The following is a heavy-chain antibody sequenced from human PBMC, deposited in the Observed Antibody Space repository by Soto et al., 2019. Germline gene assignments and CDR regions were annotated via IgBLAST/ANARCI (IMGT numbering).Heavy chain of an antibody. J-gene: IGHJ4*03. Sequence: ASVKVSCKASGYTFTSYSIHWVRQAPGQGLEWIGWINTDNGDAKYSQKFQGRVTVTRDTSATTAYMEVSSLRSEDTAVYYCAREQGYVVYWGMGTPGTVSS. CDR2: INTDNGDA. CDR1: GYTFTSYS. CDR3: AREQGYVVY. V-gene: IGHV1-3*04.